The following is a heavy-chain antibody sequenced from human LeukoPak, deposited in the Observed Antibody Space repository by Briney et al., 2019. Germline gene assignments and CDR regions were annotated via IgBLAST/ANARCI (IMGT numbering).Heavy chain of an antibody. Sequence: GGSLRLSCAASGFTFSSYSMNWVRQAPGKGLEWVSSISSSSSYIYYADSVKGRFTISRDNAKNSLYLQMNSLRAEDTAVYYCAREGGYGDYAGDYWGQGTLVTVSS. D-gene: IGHD4-17*01. CDR1: GFTFSSYS. CDR2: ISSSSSYI. J-gene: IGHJ4*02. CDR3: AREGGYGDYAGDY. V-gene: IGHV3-21*01.